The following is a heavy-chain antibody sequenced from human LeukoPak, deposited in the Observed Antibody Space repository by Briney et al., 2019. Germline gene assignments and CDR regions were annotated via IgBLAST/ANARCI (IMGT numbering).Heavy chain of an antibody. CDR3: ARGGLRGSGYDLGVLVSRWFDP. CDR2: ISAYNGNT. V-gene: IGHV1-18*01. D-gene: IGHD5-12*01. CDR1: GYTFTSYG. Sequence: ASVKVSCKASGYTFTSYGIGWVRQAPGQGLEWMGWISAYNGNTNYAQKLQGRVTMTTDTSTSTAYMELRSLRSDDTAVYYCARGGLRGSGYDLGVLVSRWFDPWGQGTLVTVSS. J-gene: IGHJ5*02.